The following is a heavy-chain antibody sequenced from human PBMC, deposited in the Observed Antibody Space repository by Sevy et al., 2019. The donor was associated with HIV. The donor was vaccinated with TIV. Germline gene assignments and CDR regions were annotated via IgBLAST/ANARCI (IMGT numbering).Heavy chain of an antibody. D-gene: IGHD3-22*01. Sequence: GGSLRLSCAVSGFTFSSYGMSWVRQAPGKGLEWVSTIYGSGGATYYADSVKGRFTISRDNSKNTLYLQMNSLRIEDTAVYYCAGGRYDSSGSFDAFDIWGQGTMVTVSS. V-gene: IGHV3-23*01. CDR3: AGGRYDSSGSFDAFDI. CDR2: IYGSGGAT. J-gene: IGHJ3*02. CDR1: GFTFSSYG.